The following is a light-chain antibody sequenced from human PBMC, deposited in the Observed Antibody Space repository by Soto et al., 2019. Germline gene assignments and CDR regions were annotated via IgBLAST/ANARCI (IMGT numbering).Light chain of an antibody. CDR2: SNN. Sequence: QSVLTQPPSASGTPGQRVTISCSGSSSNIGSNYVYWYQQLPGTAPKLLIYSNNQRPSGVPDRFSGSKSDTSASLAISGLRSEDEADYYCAAWDDSLSGLVFGGGTKVTVL. CDR1: SSNIGSNY. V-gene: IGLV1-47*02. CDR3: AAWDDSLSGLV. J-gene: IGLJ2*01.